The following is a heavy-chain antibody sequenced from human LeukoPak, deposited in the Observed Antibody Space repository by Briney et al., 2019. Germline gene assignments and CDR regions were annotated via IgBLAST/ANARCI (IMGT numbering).Heavy chain of an antibody. D-gene: IGHD6-6*01. CDR1: GFTFSSYA. J-gene: IGHJ6*02. V-gene: IGHV3-9*01. CDR3: AKDRSSAHDGMDV. Sequence: PGGSLRLSCAASGFTFSSYAMSWVRQAPGKGLEWVSGISWDSGSIGYADPVKGRFTISRDNAKNSLYLQMNSLRAEDTALYYCAKDRSSAHDGMDVWGQGTTVTVSS. CDR2: ISWDSGSI.